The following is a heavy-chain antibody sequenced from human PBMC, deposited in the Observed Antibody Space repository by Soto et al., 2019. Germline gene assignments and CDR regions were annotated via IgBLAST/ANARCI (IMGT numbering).Heavy chain of an antibody. Sequence: PGGSLRLSCAASGFTVSSSYMSWVRQAPGQGLEWVLVIYSGGSTYYADSVKGRFTISRDNSKNTLYLQMNSLRAEDTAVYYCARAPGSSGYSDYFDDWGQGTLVTVSS. CDR1: GFTVSSSY. CDR2: IYSGGST. J-gene: IGHJ4*02. V-gene: IGHV3-53*01. D-gene: IGHD3-22*01. CDR3: ARAPGSSGYSDYFDD.